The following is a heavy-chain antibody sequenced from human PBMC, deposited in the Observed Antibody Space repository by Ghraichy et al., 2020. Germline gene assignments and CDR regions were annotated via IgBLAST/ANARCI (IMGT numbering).Heavy chain of an antibody. D-gene: IGHD1-26*01. CDR1: GFTVSSNY. CDR3: ARGPRYGSYTGGSWFAP. CDR2: IYSGGTT. Sequence: GGSLRLSCAASGFTVSSNYMTWVRQAPGKGLEWVSVIYSGGTTYYADSVRGRFTISRDNSKNTLYLQMNSLRAEDTAVYYCARGPRYGSYTGGSWFAPWGQGTLVTVSS. J-gene: IGHJ5*02. V-gene: IGHV3-53*01.